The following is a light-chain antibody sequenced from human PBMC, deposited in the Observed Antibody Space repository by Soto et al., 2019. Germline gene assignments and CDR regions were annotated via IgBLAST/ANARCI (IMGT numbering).Light chain of an antibody. CDR2: LNSDGSH. Sequence: QLVLTQSPSASASLGASVKLTCTLSSGHSSYDIAWHQQQPEKGPRYLMKLNSDGSHSKGDGIPDRFSGSSSGAERYLTISSLQSEDEDDYYCQTWGTGIRVFGGGTKLTVL. V-gene: IGLV4-69*01. CDR3: QTWGTGIRV. J-gene: IGLJ2*01. CDR1: SGHSSYD.